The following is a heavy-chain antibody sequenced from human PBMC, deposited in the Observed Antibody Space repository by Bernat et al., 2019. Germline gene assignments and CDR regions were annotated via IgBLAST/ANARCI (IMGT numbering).Heavy chain of an antibody. D-gene: IGHD3-10*01. J-gene: IGHJ4*02. Sequence: QVQLVESGGGVVQPGRSLRLSCAASGFTFSSYGMHWVRQAPGKGLAWVAVISYDGSDKYYSDSVKGRFTISRDNSTTTLYLQLNSLRAEDTAVYYCAKDWTMVRGVPTPPDDYWGQGTLVTVSS. CDR3: AKDWTMVRGVPTPPDDY. CDR2: ISYDGSDK. CDR1: GFTFSSYG. V-gene: IGHV3-30*18.